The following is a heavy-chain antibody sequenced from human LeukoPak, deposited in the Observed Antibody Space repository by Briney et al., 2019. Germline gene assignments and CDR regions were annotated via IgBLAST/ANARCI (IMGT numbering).Heavy chain of an antibody. Sequence: TGGSLRLSCAASGFTFSSYAMSWVRQAPGKGLEWVSGISGSGGSADYADSVKGRFTISRDNSKNTLYLQMNSLRAEDTAVYYCAKVGTTLPLDYWGQGTLVTVSS. CDR3: AKVGTTLPLDY. D-gene: IGHD1-1*01. CDR1: GFTFSSYA. J-gene: IGHJ4*02. CDR2: ISGSGGSA. V-gene: IGHV3-23*01.